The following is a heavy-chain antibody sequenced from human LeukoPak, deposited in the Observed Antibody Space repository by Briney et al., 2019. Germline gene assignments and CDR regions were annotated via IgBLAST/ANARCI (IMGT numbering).Heavy chain of an antibody. J-gene: IGHJ4*02. Sequence: GGSLRLSCAGSGFTFGGYGMHWFRQTPGKGLEWVAVIAYDGSRAFYADSVKGRFTISRDNSKNTMSVQMADLRAEDTAVYYCTRYNNDHFDYWGQGTRVTVSS. V-gene: IGHV3-33*01. CDR2: IAYDGSRA. CDR1: GFTFGGYG. CDR3: TRYNNDHFDY. D-gene: IGHD1-1*01.